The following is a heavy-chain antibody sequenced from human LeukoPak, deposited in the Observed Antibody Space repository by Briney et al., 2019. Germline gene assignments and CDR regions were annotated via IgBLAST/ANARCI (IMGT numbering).Heavy chain of an antibody. D-gene: IGHD3-3*01. J-gene: IGHJ4*02. CDR2: ISSSGDTI. CDR1: GFTFSRYE. CDR3: ARVRTFWSGYYPYFDY. V-gene: IGHV3-48*03. Sequence: GGSLRLSCAASGFTFSRYEMIWVRQAPGKGLEWVSYISSSGDTIYYADSVKGRFTISRDNAKNSLFLQMNSLRAEDTAVYYCARVRTFWSGYYPYFDYWGQGTLVTVSS.